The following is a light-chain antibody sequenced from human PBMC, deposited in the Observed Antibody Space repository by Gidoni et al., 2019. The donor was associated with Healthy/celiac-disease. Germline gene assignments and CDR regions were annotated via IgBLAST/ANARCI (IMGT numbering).Light chain of an antibody. V-gene: IGKV3-20*01. CDR3: QQYGSSRDT. CDR2: GAS. Sequence: EIVLTQSPGTLSLSPGERATLSCRASQSVSSSYLAWYQQKPGQAPWLLIYGASSRATGIPDRFSGSGSGTDFTLTISRLEPEDFAVYYCQQYGSSRDTFGQGTKLEIK. CDR1: QSVSSSY. J-gene: IGKJ2*01.